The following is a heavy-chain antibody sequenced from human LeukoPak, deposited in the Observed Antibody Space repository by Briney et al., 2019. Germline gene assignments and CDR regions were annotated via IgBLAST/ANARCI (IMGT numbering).Heavy chain of an antibody. J-gene: IGHJ5*02. D-gene: IGHD3-10*01. CDR2: INPSGGST. CDR1: GYTFTSYY. Sequence: ASVKVSCKASGYTFTSYYMHWVRQAPGQGLEWMGIINPSGGSTSYARKFQGRVTITTDESTSTAYMELSSLRSEDTAVYYCALNYGSGSYYRWFDPWGQGTLVTVSS. V-gene: IGHV1-46*01. CDR3: ALNYGSGSYYRWFDP.